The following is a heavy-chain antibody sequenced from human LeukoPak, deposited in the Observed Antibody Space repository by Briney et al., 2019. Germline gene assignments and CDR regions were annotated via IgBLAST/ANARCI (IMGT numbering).Heavy chain of an antibody. CDR2: IIPIFGTA. CDR1: GGTFSSYA. V-gene: IGHV1-69*13. D-gene: IGHD6-13*01. Sequence: VASVKVSCKASGGTFSSYAISWVRQAPGQGLEWMGGIIPIFGTANYAQKFQGRVTITADESTSTAYMGLSSLRSEDTAVYYCATPRAAASYNYYYYYMDVWGKGTTVTVSS. J-gene: IGHJ6*03. CDR3: ATPRAAASYNYYYYYMDV.